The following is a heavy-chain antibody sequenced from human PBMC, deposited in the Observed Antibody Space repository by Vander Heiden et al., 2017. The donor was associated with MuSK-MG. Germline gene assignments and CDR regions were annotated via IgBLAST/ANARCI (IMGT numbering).Heavy chain of an antibody. Sequence: EVQLVQSGAEVKKPGESLKISCKGSGYSFTSYWIGWVRQMPGKGLEWMGISYPGDSETRYSPSFQGQVTISADKSISTAYLQWSSPKASDTAMYYCARSLGPDYYDSSGYPHAFDIWGQGTMVTVSS. J-gene: IGHJ3*02. CDR1: GYSFTSYW. D-gene: IGHD3-22*01. V-gene: IGHV5-51*01. CDR3: ARSLGPDYYDSSGYPHAFDI. CDR2: SYPGDSET.